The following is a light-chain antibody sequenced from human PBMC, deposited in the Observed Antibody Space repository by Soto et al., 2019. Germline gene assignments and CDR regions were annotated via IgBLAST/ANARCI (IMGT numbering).Light chain of an antibody. V-gene: IGKV1-5*01. CDR2: DAS. CDR1: QSISSW. CDR3: QQYNSYSPT. Sequence: DMQMTQSPSTLSASVGDRVTITCRASQSISSWLAWYQQKRGKAPKLLIYDASSLESGVTLRFSGSGSGTEFTLTISSLQPDDFATYYCQQYNSYSPTFGQGTKVDIK. J-gene: IGKJ1*01.